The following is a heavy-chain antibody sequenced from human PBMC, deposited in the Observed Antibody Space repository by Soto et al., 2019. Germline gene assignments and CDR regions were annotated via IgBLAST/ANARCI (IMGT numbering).Heavy chain of an antibody. J-gene: IGHJ3*02. Sequence: SCSLYLSCTLCNAFISSRKWWIWVRPTPGKGLEWIGEIYHSGSINHNPSLKSRVTMSVDKSKNQFSLKMTSVTAADTGVYYCASKLGELRAGACDIWGKGIVVTV. CDR3: ASKLGELRAGACDI. V-gene: IGHV4-4*02. CDR2: IYHSGSI. D-gene: IGHD3-10*01. CDR1: NAFISSRKW.